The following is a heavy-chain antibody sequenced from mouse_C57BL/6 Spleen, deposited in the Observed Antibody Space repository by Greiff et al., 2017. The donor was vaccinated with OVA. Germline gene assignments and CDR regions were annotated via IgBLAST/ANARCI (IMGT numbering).Heavy chain of an antibody. D-gene: IGHD1-1*01. CDR2: IDPSDSYT. Sequence: QVQLQQPGAELVMPGASVKLSCKASGYTFTSYWMHWVKQRPGQGLEWIGEIDPSDSYTNYNQKFKGKSTLTVDKSSSTAYMQLRSLTSEDSAVYYCARRYGSSYWYFDVWGTGTTVTVSS. CDR1: GYTFTSYW. V-gene: IGHV1-69*01. J-gene: IGHJ1*03. CDR3: ARRYGSSYWYFDV.